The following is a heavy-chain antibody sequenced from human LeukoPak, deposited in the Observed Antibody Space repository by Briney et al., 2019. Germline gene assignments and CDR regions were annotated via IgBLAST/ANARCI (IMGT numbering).Heavy chain of an antibody. CDR3: ATAERGYSYGGFDY. CDR2: INSDGSST. Sequence: GGSLRLSCAASGFTLSSYWMHWVRQAPGKGLVWVSRINSDGSSTSYADSVKGRFTISRDNAKNTLYLQMNSLRAEDTAVYYCATAERGYSYGGFDYWGQGTLVTVSS. CDR1: GFTLSSYW. V-gene: IGHV3-74*01. J-gene: IGHJ4*02. D-gene: IGHD5-18*01.